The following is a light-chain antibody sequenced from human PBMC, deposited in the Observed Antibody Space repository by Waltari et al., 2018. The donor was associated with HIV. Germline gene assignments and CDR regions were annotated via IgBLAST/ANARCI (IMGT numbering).Light chain of an antibody. Sequence: QSVLTQPPSVSAAPGQKVTISCSGSSSNIGNNYVSWYQQLPGTAPKLLIYDHNKRPSGIPARFSRAKSGTSATLGITGLQTGDEADYYCGTWDSSLSADHWVFGGGTKLTVL. CDR1: SSNIGNNY. CDR2: DHN. V-gene: IGLV1-51*01. J-gene: IGLJ3*02. CDR3: GTWDSSLSADHWV.